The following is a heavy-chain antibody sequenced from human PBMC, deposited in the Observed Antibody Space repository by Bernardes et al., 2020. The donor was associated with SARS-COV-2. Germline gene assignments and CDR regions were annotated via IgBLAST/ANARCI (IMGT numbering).Heavy chain of an antibody. CDR3: AKDLPTVTSGIFDY. CDR2: ISGIGSNT. D-gene: IGHD4-17*01. J-gene: IGHJ4*02. V-gene: IGHV3-23*01. CDR1: GFTFSDYA. Sequence: GGSLRLSCAASGFTFSDYAMSWVRQTPGKGLEWVSTISGIGSNTYYADSVKGRFTISRDNSKNTLYVQLIGLRAEDTAMYYCAKDLPTVTSGIFDYWGQGTLVTVSS.